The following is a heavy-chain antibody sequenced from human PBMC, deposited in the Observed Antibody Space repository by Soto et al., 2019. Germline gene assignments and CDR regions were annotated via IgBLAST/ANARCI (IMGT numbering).Heavy chain of an antibody. Sequence: PSETLSLTCTVSGDSISSRDYYWSWVRQPPGRGLEWIGYIYYSATAYYNPSLRGRVTISVDTSKNQFSLRLTSVTAEDTAFYYCVASMDTAMLRRPSWGQGTLVTVSS. CDR3: VASMDTAMLRRPS. CDR2: IYYSATA. D-gene: IGHD5-18*01. CDR1: GDSISSRDYY. J-gene: IGHJ4*02. V-gene: IGHV4-30-4*01.